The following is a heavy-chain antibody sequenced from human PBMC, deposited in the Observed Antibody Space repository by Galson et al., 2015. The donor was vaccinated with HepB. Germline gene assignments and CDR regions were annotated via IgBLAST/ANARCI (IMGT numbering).Heavy chain of an antibody. CDR1: GGSISSSNW. J-gene: IGHJ6*02. CDR3: ARDREVAVAGTEFYYYYYGMDV. D-gene: IGHD6-19*01. V-gene: IGHV4-4*02. Sequence: SETLSLTCAVSGGSISSSNWWSWVRQPPGKGLEWIGEIYHSGSTNYNPSLKSRVTISVDKSKNQFSLKLSSVTAADTAVYYCARDREVAVAGTEFYYYYYGMDVWGQGTTVTVSS. CDR2: IYHSGST.